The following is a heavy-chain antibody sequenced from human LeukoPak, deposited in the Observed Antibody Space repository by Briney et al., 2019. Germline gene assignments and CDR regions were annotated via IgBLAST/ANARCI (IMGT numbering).Heavy chain of an antibody. V-gene: IGHV3-64D*09. Sequence: GGSLRLSCSASGFTFSAYAMHWVRQAPGKRLEYVSGISSNAVRIYYADSVKGRFTISRDNSKRTVHLQMSSLRAEDTVMFYCVKGHYDSSGYLDFWGQGTLVTVSS. D-gene: IGHD3-22*01. CDR2: ISSNAVRI. CDR1: GFTFSAYA. CDR3: VKGHYDSSGYLDF. J-gene: IGHJ4*02.